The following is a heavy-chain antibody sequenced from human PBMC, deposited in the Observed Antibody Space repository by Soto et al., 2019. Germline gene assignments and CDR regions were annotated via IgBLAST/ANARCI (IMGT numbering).Heavy chain of an antibody. J-gene: IGHJ4*02. Sequence: QVQLVESGGGVVQPGRSLRLSCAASGFTFSSYGMHWVRQAPGKGLEWVAVISYDGSKKYYVDSVKGRFTISRDNSKNTLFLQMTTLTAEDTAVYYCAIDWPMYSYDSIGRFDYWGQGTLVTVSS. CDR1: GFTFSSYG. V-gene: IGHV3-30*03. CDR2: ISYDGSKK. D-gene: IGHD3-22*01. CDR3: AIDWPMYSYDSIGRFDY.